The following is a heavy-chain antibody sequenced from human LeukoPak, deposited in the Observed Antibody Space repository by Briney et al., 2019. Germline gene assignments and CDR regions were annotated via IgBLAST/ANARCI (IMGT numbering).Heavy chain of an antibody. Sequence: PSETLSLTCAVYGGSFSGYYWSWIRRPPGKGLEWIGEINHSGSTNYNPSLKSRVTISVDTSKNQFSLKLSSVTAADTAVYYCARRSTSFPFDPWGQGTLVTVSS. CDR3: ARRSTSFPFDP. CDR2: INHSGST. CDR1: GGSFSGYY. V-gene: IGHV4-34*01. J-gene: IGHJ5*02. D-gene: IGHD2-2*01.